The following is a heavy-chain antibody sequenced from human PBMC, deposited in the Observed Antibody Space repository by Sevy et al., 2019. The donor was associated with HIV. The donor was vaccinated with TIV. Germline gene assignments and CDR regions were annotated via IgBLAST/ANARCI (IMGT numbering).Heavy chain of an antibody. CDR2: VHAGNGHT. V-gene: IGHV1-3*01. CDR1: GYTFSNNA. D-gene: IGHD3-3*01. J-gene: IGHJ4*02. CDR3: ARGKGGIFGVVTGQFDY. Sequence: ASVKVSCKASGYTFSNNAIHWVRQAPGQRLEWMGWVHAGNGHTKFTEKFQDRVTISRDTSATTVYMDLTSLTSEDTAIYYCARGKGGIFGVVTGQFDYWGQGTLVTVSS.